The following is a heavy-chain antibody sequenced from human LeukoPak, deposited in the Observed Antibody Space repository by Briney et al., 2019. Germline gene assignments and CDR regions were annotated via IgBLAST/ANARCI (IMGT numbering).Heavy chain of an antibody. J-gene: IGHJ4*02. CDR2: INNDGIRT. CDR3: ARGGSGSFDY. CDR1: GFAFSSHW. D-gene: IGHD2-15*01. V-gene: IGHV3-74*01. Sequence: GGSLRLSCAASGFAFSSHWMLWVRHAPGKGLVWVLRINNDGIRTTYADSVKDRFTTSRDNAKNTLYLQMTSLRAEDTAVYYCARGGSGSFDYWGQGTLVTVSS.